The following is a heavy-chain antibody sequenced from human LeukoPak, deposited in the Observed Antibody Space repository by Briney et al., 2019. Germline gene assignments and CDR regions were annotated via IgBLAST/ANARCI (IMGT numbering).Heavy chain of an antibody. V-gene: IGHV1-2*04. D-gene: IGHD3-10*01. CDR2: INPNSGGT. CDR3: ARDGVGYAFDI. Sequence: ASVKVSCKASGYTFTGYYMRWVRQAPGQGLEWIGWINPNSGGTNYAQKFPGWVTMTKDTSISTACMELSRLRSDDTAVYYCARDGVGYAFDIWGQGTMVTVSS. CDR1: GYTFTGYY. J-gene: IGHJ3*02.